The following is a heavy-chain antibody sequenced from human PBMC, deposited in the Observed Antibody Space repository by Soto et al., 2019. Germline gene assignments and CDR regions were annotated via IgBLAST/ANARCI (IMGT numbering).Heavy chain of an antibody. J-gene: IGHJ6*02. CDR3: AKSLTGHRASGPTSSKYYYGMDV. CDR1: GFTFSSYA. CDR2: ISGSGGST. Sequence: GGSLRLSCAASGFTFSSYAMSWVRQAPGKGLEWVSAISGSGGSTYYADSVKGRFTISRDNSKNTLYLQMNSLRAEDTAVYYCAKSLTGHRASGPTSSKYYYGMDVWGQGTTVTVSS. V-gene: IGHV3-23*01. D-gene: IGHD6-19*01.